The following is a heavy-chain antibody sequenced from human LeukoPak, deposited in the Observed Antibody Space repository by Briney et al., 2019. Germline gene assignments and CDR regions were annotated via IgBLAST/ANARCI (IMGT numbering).Heavy chain of an antibody. CDR2: ISSSGSAI. CDR1: GFTCSSYE. V-gene: IGHV3-48*03. Sequence: GGSLRLSCAASGFTCSSYEMNWVRQAPGKGLEWGSYISSSGSAIYYADALKGRFTISRDNAKNSLYLQMNSLRAEDTAVYYCARCPADYFANFDSWGQGTLVTVSS. D-gene: IGHD2-2*01. CDR3: ARCPADYFANFDS. J-gene: IGHJ4*02.